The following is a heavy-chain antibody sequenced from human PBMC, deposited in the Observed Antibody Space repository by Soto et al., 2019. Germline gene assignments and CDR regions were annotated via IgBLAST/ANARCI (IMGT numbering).Heavy chain of an antibody. Sequence: PGGSLRLSCAASGFTFSSYTLSWVRQAPGKGLEWVSAISGSSSDIYYADSVKGRFTISRDNAKNSLYLQMSSLRDDDTAVYYCAQVGGSYSTAIDYWGQGTLVTVSS. CDR3: AQVGGSYSTAIDY. D-gene: IGHD1-26*01. J-gene: IGHJ4*02. CDR1: GFTFSSYT. CDR2: ISGSSSDI. V-gene: IGHV3-23*01.